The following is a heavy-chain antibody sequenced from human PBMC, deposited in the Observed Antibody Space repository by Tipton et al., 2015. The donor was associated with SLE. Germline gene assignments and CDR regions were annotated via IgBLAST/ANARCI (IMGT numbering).Heavy chain of an antibody. D-gene: IGHD4-11*01. CDR1: GYTFTTYA. CDR3: VRNGYSNYFEY. V-gene: IGHV1-3*01. Sequence: QSGAEVKKPGASVKLSCKPSGYTFTTYAIHWVRQAPGQSLEWMGWIDPGNGNPKYSQKFQGRVTITRDTSANTAYMELSSLRSEDTALYYCVRNGYSNYFEYWSQGTLVSVSA. CDR2: IDPGNGNP. J-gene: IGHJ4*02.